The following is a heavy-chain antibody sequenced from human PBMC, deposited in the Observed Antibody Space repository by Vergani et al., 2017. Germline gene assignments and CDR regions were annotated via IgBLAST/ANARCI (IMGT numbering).Heavy chain of an antibody. J-gene: IGHJ4*02. Sequence: QVQLQASGPGLVTPSESLSLTCTVPGGSISSYYWSWLRQPPGTGLEWIGYIYYSGSTNYNPSLKSRVTISVDTSKNQFSLKLSSVTAADKAVDYCARGGYSSYRGLLDYWGQGTLVTVSS. V-gene: IGHV4-59*01. CDR3: ARGGYSSYRGLLDY. CDR2: IYYSGST. D-gene: IGHD5-18*01. CDR1: GGSISSYY.